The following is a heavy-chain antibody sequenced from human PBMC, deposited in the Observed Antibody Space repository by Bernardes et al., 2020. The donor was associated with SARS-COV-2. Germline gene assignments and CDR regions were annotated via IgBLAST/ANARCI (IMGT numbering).Heavy chain of an antibody. V-gene: IGHV4-4*02. CDR2: SYHNGNT. D-gene: IGHD1-1*01. Sequence: SETLSLTCAVSGASIGSHYWWSWVRQSPGKGLEWIGESYHNGNTNYNPSLKSRVTISLDKPKNQLSLRLSSVTAADTAVYFCARVLPGNDYYFDYWGPGTLVTVSS. CDR3: ARVLPGNDYYFDY. CDR1: GASIGSHYW. J-gene: IGHJ4*02.